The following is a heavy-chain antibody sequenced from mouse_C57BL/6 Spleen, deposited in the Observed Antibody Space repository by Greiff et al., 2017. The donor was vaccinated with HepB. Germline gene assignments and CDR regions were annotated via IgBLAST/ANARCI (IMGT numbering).Heavy chain of an antibody. CDR2: IYPDSGST. D-gene: IGHD4-1*01. CDR1: GYTFTSYW. J-gene: IGHJ3*01. V-gene: IGHV1-55*01. CDR3: ARKFPNWDEFAY. Sequence: QVQLKQPGAELVKPGASVKMSCKASGYTFTSYWITWVKQRPGQGLEWIGDIYPDSGSTNYNEKFKSKATLTVDTSSSTAYMQLSSLTSEDSAVYYCARKFPNWDEFAYWGQGTLVTVSA.